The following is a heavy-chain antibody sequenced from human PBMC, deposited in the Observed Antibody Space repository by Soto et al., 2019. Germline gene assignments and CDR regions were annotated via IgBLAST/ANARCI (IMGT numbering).Heavy chain of an antibody. CDR2: IRDRTNAYAT. Sequence: EVQLVESGGGLVQPGGSLRLSCAASGFGISGSGIHWVRQASGKGLEWVARIRDRTNAYATGYSASVQGRFTVSRDDSENTAFLQMNSLSTEDTAVYYCTRVDAPGDCAFDIWGQGTMVTVSS. V-gene: IGHV3-73*01. CDR1: GFGISGSG. D-gene: IGHD2-21*01. J-gene: IGHJ3*02. CDR3: TRVDAPGDCAFDI.